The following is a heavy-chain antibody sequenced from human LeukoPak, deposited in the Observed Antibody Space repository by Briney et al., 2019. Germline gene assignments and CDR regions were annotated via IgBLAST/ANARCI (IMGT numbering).Heavy chain of an antibody. Sequence: SETLSLTCTVSGGSISSYYWSWIRQPPGKGLEWVGYIYYSGSTNYNPSLKSRVTISVDTSKNQFSLKLSSVTAADTAVYYCARGDYGDRFDYWGQGTLVTVSS. J-gene: IGHJ4*02. CDR1: GGSISSYY. CDR2: IYYSGST. CDR3: ARGDYGDRFDY. V-gene: IGHV4-59*01. D-gene: IGHD4-17*01.